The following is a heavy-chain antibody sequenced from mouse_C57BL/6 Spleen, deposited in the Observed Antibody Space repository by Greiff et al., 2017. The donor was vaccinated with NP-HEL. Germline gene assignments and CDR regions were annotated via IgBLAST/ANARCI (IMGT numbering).Heavy chain of an antibody. CDR2: IYPGDGDT. Sequence: VQLQQSGAELVKPGASVKISCKASGYAFSSYWMNWVKQRPGKGLEWIGQIYPGDGDTNYNGKFKGKATLTADKSSSTAYMQLSSLPSEDSAVYFCARDYGSPNFDYWGQGTTLTVSS. CDR1: GYAFSSYW. CDR3: ARDYGSPNFDY. V-gene: IGHV1-80*01. J-gene: IGHJ2*01. D-gene: IGHD1-1*01.